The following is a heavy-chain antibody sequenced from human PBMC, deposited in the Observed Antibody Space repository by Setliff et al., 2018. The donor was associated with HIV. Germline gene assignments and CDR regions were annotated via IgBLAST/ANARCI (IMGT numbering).Heavy chain of an antibody. J-gene: IGHJ4*02. D-gene: IGHD6-13*01. CDR2: IYHSGST. Sequence: PSETLSLTCAVSGGSISSSNWWSWVRQPPGKGLEWIGEIYHSGSTNYNPSLKSRVTISVDTSRNQFSLELSSVTAADTAVYYCARRFYGSIAAASDFDCWGQGTLVTVSS. CDR3: ARRFYGSIAAASDFDC. CDR1: GGSISSSNW. V-gene: IGHV4-4*02.